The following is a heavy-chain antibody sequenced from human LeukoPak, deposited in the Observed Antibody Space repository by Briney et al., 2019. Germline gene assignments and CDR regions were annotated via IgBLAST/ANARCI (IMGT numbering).Heavy chain of an antibody. D-gene: IGHD2-21*02. CDR2: INPNSGGT. V-gene: IGHV1-2*02. CDR3: ARDDCGGDCYSLDY. J-gene: IGHJ4*02. CDR1: GYTFTGYY. Sequence: ASVRVSCKASGYTFTGYYMHWVRQAPGQGLEWMGWINPNSGGTNYAQKFQGRVTMTRDTSISTAYMELSRLRSDDTAVYYCARDDCGGDCYSLDYWGQGALVTVSS.